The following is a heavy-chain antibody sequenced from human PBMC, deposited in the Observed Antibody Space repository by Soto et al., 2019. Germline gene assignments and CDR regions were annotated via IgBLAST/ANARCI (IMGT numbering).Heavy chain of an antibody. D-gene: IGHD1-26*01. Sequence: QVQLVESGGGVVQPGRSLRLSCAASGFTFSSYGMHWVRQAPGKGLEWVAVIWYDGSNKYYADSVKGRFTISRDNSQNTLYLQMNSLRAEDTAVYYCARAQRISGSYIDYWGQGTLVTVSS. CDR3: ARAQRISGSYIDY. V-gene: IGHV3-33*01. CDR1: GFTFSSYG. J-gene: IGHJ4*02. CDR2: IWYDGSNK.